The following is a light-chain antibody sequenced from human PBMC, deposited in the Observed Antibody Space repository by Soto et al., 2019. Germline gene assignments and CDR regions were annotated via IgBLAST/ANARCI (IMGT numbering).Light chain of an antibody. CDR1: QSIRSS. Sequence: EIVLTQSPGTLSLSPGERATLSCRASQSIRSSSLAWYQQKPGQAPRLLIYGASTRATGIPARFSGSGSGAEFTLIISSLQSEDSAVYYCQHYNNWPPLTFGGGTKVDIK. CDR3: QHYNNWPPLT. V-gene: IGKV3-15*01. CDR2: GAS. J-gene: IGKJ4*01.